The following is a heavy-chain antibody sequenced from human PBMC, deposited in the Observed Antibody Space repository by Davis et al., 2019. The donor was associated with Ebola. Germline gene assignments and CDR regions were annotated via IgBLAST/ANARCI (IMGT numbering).Heavy chain of an antibody. V-gene: IGHV1-46*01. Sequence: ASVKVSCKASGYTFTSYYMHWVRQAPGQGLEWMGIINPSGGSTSYAQKFQGRVTMTRDTSKNQFSLKLSSVTAADTAVYYCARLSSTSSNWFDPWGQGTLVTVSS. CDR1: GYTFTSYY. J-gene: IGHJ5*02. CDR3: ARLSSTSSNWFDP. D-gene: IGHD2-2*01. CDR2: INPSGGST.